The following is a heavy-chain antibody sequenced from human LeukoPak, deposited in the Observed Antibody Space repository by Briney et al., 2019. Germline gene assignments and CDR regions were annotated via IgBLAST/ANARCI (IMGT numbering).Heavy chain of an antibody. V-gene: IGHV3-23*01. D-gene: IGHD6-25*01. CDR2: ISGSGGST. J-gene: IGHJ3*02. CDR3: ARRTNSSGGFDI. CDR1: GFTFIRYA. Sequence: GESLRLSCAASGFTFIRYAMTWVRQAPGKGLEWVSSISGSGGSTYHADSVRGRFTISRDNSRNTLYLQMKSLKADDTAVYYGARRTNSSGGFDIWGQGTMVTVSS.